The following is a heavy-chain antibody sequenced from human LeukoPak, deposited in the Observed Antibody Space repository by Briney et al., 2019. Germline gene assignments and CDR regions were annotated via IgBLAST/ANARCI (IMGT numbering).Heavy chain of an antibody. J-gene: IGHJ5*02. Sequence: SETLSLTCAVSGYSISSGYYWGWIRQPPGKGLEWIGSIYHSGSTYYNPSLKCRVTISVETSKNQFSLKLSSVTAADTAVYYCAVQLWYGNWFDPWGQGTLVTVSS. V-gene: IGHV4-38-2*01. CDR2: IYHSGST. D-gene: IGHD5-18*01. CDR1: GYSISSGYY. CDR3: AVQLWYGNWFDP.